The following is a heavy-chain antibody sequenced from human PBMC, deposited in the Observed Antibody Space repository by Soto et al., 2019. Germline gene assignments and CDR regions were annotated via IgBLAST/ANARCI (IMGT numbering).Heavy chain of an antibody. V-gene: IGHV1-3*01. CDR1: GYTFTSYA. CDR2: INAGNGNT. J-gene: IGHJ5*02. Sequence: ASVKVSCKASGYTFTSYAMHWVRRAPGQRLEWMGWINAGNGNTKYSQKFQGRVTITRDTSASTAYMELSSLRSEDTAVYYCARDSRGGRDWFDPWGQGTLVTVSS. CDR3: ARDSRGGRDWFDP. D-gene: IGHD2-15*01.